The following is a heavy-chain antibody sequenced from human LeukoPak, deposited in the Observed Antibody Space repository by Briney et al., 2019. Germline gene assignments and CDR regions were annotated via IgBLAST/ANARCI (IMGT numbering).Heavy chain of an antibody. CDR1: GFTFDDYA. CDR3: AKLNYDFWSGYVALDY. D-gene: IGHD3-3*01. V-gene: IGHV3-9*01. CDR2: ISWNSGRI. Sequence: GGSLRLSCATSGFTFDDYALHWVRQAPGKGLGWVSSISWNSGRIAYADSVQGRFTISRDNSKNTLYLQMNSLRAEDTAVYYCAKLNYDFWSGYVALDYWGQGTLVTVSS. J-gene: IGHJ4*02.